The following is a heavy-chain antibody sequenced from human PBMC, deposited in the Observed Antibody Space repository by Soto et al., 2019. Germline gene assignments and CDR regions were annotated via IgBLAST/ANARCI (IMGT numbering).Heavy chain of an antibody. J-gene: IGHJ4*02. CDR3: AKESHYYDSSGYPPLHY. CDR1: GFIFRNSG. CDR2: ISDDGRSD. V-gene: IGHV3-30*18. D-gene: IGHD3-22*01. Sequence: GGSLRLSCAASGFIFRNSGMHWVRQAPGKGLEWVAVISDDGRSDYYADSVRGRLTISRDNSKNTVYLQVNSLREEDTAVYYCAKESHYYDSSGYPPLHYWGQGTLVTVSS.